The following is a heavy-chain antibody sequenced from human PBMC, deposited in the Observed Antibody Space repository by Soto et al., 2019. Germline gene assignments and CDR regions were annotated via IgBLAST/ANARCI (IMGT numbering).Heavy chain of an antibody. CDR1: GGSFSGYY. Sequence: QVQLQQWGAGLLKPSETLSLTCAVYGGSFSGYYWSWIRQPPGKGLEWIGEINHSGSTNYNPSLKSRVTISVDTYKNQFSLKLSSVTAADTAVYYCARGPRNCSSTSCSYYYGMDVWGQGTTVTVSS. CDR2: INHSGST. CDR3: ARGPRNCSSTSCSYYYGMDV. J-gene: IGHJ6*02. V-gene: IGHV4-34*01. D-gene: IGHD2-2*01.